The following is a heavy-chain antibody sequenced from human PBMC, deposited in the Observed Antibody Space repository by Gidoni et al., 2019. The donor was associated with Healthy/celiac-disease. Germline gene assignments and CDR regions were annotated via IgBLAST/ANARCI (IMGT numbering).Heavy chain of an antibody. Sequence: AVISYDGSNKYYADSVKGRFTISRDHSKNPLYLQMTRLRAEDTAVYYCARERHYVAFDIWGQGTMVTVSS. V-gene: IGHV3-30-3*01. D-gene: IGHD4-17*01. J-gene: IGHJ3*02. CDR3: ARERHYVAFDI. CDR2: ISYDGSNK.